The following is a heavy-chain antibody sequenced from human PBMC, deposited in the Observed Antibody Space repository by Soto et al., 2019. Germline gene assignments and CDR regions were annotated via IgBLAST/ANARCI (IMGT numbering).Heavy chain of an antibody. Sequence: QVQLQESGPGLVKPSETLSLTCTVSGGSISSYYWSWIRQPPGKGLVWIGYIYYSGSTNYNPSLTSGVTISGDTSKYQFCRKLSSVTAADTAVYYCASCFNSCDSSGYYSPHFGYWGQGTLVTVSS. CDR1: GGSISSYY. CDR3: ASCFNSCDSSGYYSPHFGY. V-gene: IGHV4-59*01. D-gene: IGHD3-22*01. CDR2: IYYSGST. J-gene: IGHJ4*02.